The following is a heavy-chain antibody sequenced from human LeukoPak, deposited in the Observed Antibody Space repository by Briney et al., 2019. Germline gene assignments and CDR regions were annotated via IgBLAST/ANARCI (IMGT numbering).Heavy chain of an antibody. CDR2: IYYSGST. J-gene: IGHJ3*02. CDR3: ARSPMVVVVTAMGGSAFDI. Sequence: SETLSLTCTVSGGSISSSSYYWGWIRQPPGKGLEWIGSIYYSGSTNYNPSLKSRVTISVDTSKNQFSLKLSSVTAADTAVYYCARSPMVVVVTAMGGSAFDIWGQGTMVTVSS. CDR1: GGSISSSSYY. D-gene: IGHD2-21*02. V-gene: IGHV4-39*07.